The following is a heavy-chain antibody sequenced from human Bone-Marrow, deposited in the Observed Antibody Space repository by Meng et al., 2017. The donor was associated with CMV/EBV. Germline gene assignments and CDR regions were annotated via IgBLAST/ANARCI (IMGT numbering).Heavy chain of an antibody. V-gene: IGHV1-24*01. Sequence: ASVKVSCKVSGYTLTELSRHWVRQAPGKGLEWMGGFDPEDGETIYAQKFQGRVTMTEDTSTDTAYMELSSLRSEDTAVYYCARGASSSWYGFLGFVDSGYYYYGMDVWGQGTTVTVSS. D-gene: IGHD6-13*01. J-gene: IGHJ6*02. CDR2: FDPEDGET. CDR1: GYTLTELS. CDR3: ARGASSSWYGFLGFVDSGYYYYGMDV.